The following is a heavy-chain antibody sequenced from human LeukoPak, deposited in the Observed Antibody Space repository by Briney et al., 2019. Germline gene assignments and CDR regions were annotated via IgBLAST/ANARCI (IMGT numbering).Heavy chain of an antibody. CDR1: GGTFSSYA. D-gene: IGHD5-18*01. V-gene: IGHV1-69*01. J-gene: IGHJ4*02. CDR3: AREDTAMVTGRTEGNHFDY. CDR2: IIPIFGTA. Sequence: GSSVKVSCKASGGTFSSYAISWVRQAPGQGLEWMGGIIPIFGTANYAQKFQGRVTITADESTSTAYMELSSLRSEDTAVYYCAREDTAMVTGRTEGNHFDYWGQGTLVTVSS.